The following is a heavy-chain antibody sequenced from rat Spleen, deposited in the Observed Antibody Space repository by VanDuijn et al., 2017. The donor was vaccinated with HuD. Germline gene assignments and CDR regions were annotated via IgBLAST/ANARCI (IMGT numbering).Heavy chain of an antibody. D-gene: IGHD5-1*01. Sequence: EVKLVESGGGLVQPGRSLKLSCAASGFTFSDYYMAWVRLAPTKGLEWVATISSGGNGTSYPDSVKGRLTISRDNAKSTLYLQVDSLRSEETATDLCAGGLTGRGCSYWGRGTLVTVSS. J-gene: IGHJ3*01. CDR1: GFTFSDYY. V-gene: IGHV5S11*01. CDR3: AGGLTGRGCSY. CDR2: ISSGGNGT.